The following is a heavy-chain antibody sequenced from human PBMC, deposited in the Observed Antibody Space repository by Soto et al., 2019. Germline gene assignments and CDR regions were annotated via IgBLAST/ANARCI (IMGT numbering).Heavy chain of an antibody. CDR1: GYTFTSYA. CDR3: ARPYYYDSSGYPPWYFDY. V-gene: IGHV1-3*01. J-gene: IGHJ4*02. CDR2: INAGNGNT. Sequence: ASVKVSCKASGYTFTSYAMHWVRQAPGQRLEWMGWINAGNGNTKYSQKFQGRVTITRDTSASTAYMELSSLRSEDTAVYYCARPYYYDSSGYPPWYFDYWGQGTLVTVSS. D-gene: IGHD3-22*01.